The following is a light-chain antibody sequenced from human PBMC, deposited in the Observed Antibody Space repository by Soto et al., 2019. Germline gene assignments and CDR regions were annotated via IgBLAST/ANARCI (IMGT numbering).Light chain of an antibody. CDR3: QQYGSSRWT. CDR2: GAS. J-gene: IGKJ1*01. V-gene: IGKV3-20*01. Sequence: ENVLTQSPGTLSLSPGGRATLSCRASESVSSNYVAWYQQKPGQAPRLLVYGASSRATGIPDRFSGSGSGTDFTLTISRLEPEDFAVYYCQQYGSSRWTFGQGTKVDIK. CDR1: ESVSSNY.